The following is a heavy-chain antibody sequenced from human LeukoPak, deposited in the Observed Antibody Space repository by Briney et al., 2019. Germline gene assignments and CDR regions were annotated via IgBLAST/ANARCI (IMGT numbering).Heavy chain of an antibody. D-gene: IGHD3-10*01. CDR3: ARTYYYGSGSYPLDY. V-gene: IGHV1-2*04. CDR2: TNPNSGGT. Sequence: ASVKVSCKASGGTLSSYAISWVRQAPGQGLEWMGWTNPNSGGTNYAQKFQGWVTMTRDTSISTAYMELSRLRSDDTAVYYCARTYYYGSGSYPLDYWGQGTLVTVSS. J-gene: IGHJ4*02. CDR1: GGTLSSYA.